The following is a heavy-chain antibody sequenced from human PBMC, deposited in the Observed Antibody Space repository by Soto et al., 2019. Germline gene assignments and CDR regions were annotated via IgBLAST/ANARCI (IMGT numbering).Heavy chain of an antibody. CDR2: INIDGSST. CDR3: VRGTSAWYGIDY. D-gene: IGHD6-13*01. V-gene: IGHV3-74*01. CDR1: GFTFSNYW. J-gene: IGHJ4*02. Sequence: EVQLVESGGGLVQPGGSLRLSCAASGFTFSNYWMHWVRQPPGKGLLWVSRINIDGSSTNYAGSVEGRFTVSRDDAKNTLYLQMNSLRDDDTAVYYCVRGTSAWYGIDYWGQGAPVTVSS.